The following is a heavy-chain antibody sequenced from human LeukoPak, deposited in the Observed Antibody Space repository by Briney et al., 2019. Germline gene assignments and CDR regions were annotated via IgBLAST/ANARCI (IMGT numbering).Heavy chain of an antibody. V-gene: IGHV4-59*01. CDR2: IYHSEST. D-gene: IGHD3-22*01. CDR1: GASISSYY. Sequence: SETLSLTCTVSGASISSYYWSWIRQPPGKGLEWIGYIYHSESTRYNASLKSRVTMSVDTSKNQFSLKLRSVTAADTAAYYCASLYDSSGNVWFDPWGQGTLVTVSS. J-gene: IGHJ5*02. CDR3: ASLYDSSGNVWFDP.